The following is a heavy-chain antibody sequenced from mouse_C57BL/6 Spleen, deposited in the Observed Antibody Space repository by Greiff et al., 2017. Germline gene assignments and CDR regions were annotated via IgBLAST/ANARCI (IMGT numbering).Heavy chain of an antibody. J-gene: IGHJ2*01. CDR1: GYAFSSSW. V-gene: IGHV1-82*01. D-gene: IGHD1-1*01. Sequence: QVTLKVSGPELVKPGASVKISCKASGYAFSSSWMNWVKQRPGKGLEWIGRIYPGDGDTNYNGKFKGKATLTADKSSSTAYMQLSSLTSEDSAVYFCASITTVVADCWGQGTTLTVSS. CDR3: ASITTVVADC. CDR2: IYPGDGDT.